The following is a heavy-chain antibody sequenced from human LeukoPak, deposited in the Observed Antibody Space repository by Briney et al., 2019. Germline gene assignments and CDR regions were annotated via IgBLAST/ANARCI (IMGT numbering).Heavy chain of an antibody. CDR1: GFTFSTYA. Sequence: GGTLRLSCAASGFTFSTYAMSWVRQAPGKGLEWVSSISGGGDTTNYADSVKGRFTISRDNSKNTLYLQMNSLGGEDTARYYCAKATIEQWLVKVDSFDSWGQGTLVSVSS. J-gene: IGHJ4*02. V-gene: IGHV3-23*01. CDR2: ISGGGDTT. CDR3: AKATIEQWLVKVDSFDS. D-gene: IGHD6-19*01.